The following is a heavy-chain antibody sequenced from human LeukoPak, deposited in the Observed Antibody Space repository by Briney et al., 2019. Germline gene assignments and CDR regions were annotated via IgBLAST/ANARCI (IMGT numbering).Heavy chain of an antibody. CDR2: INPSGGST. CDR1: GYTFSSCY. J-gene: IGHJ4*02. Sequence: SVKVSCKASGYTFSSCYMHWVRQAPGQGREWMGIINPSGGSTKYAQKLQGRVTMTRDTSTSTVYMELSSLRSEDTAVYYCARGDSSRPQVYWGQGTLVTVSS. D-gene: IGHD3-22*01. CDR3: ARGDSSRPQVY. V-gene: IGHV1-46*01.